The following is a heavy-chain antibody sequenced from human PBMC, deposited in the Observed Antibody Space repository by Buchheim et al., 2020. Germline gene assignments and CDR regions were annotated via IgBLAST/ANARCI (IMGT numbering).Heavy chain of an antibody. CDR1: GGSISSYY. V-gene: IGHV4-59*01. J-gene: IGHJ4*02. CDR3: ARGSNYYDSSGYFLLDY. CDR2: FYYSGST. Sequence: QVQLQESGPGLVKPSETLSLTCTVSGGSISSYYWSWIRQPPGKVLELIGYFYYSGSTNYNPSLKSRVTISVATSKNQFSLKLSSVTAADTAVYYCARGSNYYDSSGYFLLDYWGQGTL. D-gene: IGHD3-22*01.